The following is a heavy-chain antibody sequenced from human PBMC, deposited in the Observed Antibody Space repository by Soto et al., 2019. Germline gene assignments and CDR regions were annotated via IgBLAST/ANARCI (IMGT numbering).Heavy chain of an antibody. J-gene: IGHJ6*02. CDR3: ARGGDLGGNSPFSYSYGMDV. V-gene: IGHV1-18*01. D-gene: IGHD2-21*02. CDR1: GYTFTSYG. CDR2: ISAYNGNT. Sequence: QVQLVQSGAEVKKPGASVKVSCKASGYTFTSYGISWVRQAPGQGLEWMGWISAYNGNTNYAQKLQGRVTMTTDTSTSTASMELRSLRSDDTAVYYCARGGDLGGNSPFSYSYGMDVWGQGTTVTVSS.